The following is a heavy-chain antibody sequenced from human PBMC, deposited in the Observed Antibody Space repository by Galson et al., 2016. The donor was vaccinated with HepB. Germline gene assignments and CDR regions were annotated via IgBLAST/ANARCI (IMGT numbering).Heavy chain of an antibody. Sequence: PALVKPTQTLTMTCTFSGFSLTTNGVAVGWIRQPPGKALEWLALIYWDDDKRYSPSLQSRLTITKDTSKNQVVLTMTNMDPVDTATYYCAHTLYYDFSYLMDVWGQGTTVTVSS. V-gene: IGHV2-5*02. CDR3: AHTLYYDFSYLMDV. J-gene: IGHJ6*02. D-gene: IGHD3-3*01. CDR1: GFSLTTNGVA. CDR2: IYWDDDK.